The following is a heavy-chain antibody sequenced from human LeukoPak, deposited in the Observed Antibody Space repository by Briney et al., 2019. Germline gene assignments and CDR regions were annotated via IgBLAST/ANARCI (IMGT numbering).Heavy chain of an antibody. CDR3: ARLKYSNYDYYFDY. D-gene: IGHD4-11*01. V-gene: IGHV4-39*01. CDR2: IYYSGST. J-gene: IGHJ4*02. Sequence: PSETLSLTXTVSGGSISSSSYYWGWIRQPPGKGLDWIGSIYYSGSTYYNPSLKSRVTISVDTSKNQFSLKLSSVTAADTAVYYCARLKYSNYDYYFDYWGQGTLVTVSS. CDR1: GGSISSSSYY.